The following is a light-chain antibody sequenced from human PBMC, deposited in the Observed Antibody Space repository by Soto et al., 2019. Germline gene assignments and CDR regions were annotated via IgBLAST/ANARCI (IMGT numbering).Light chain of an antibody. V-gene: IGLV1-44*01. Sequence: QSVLTQPASVSGTPGQRVTISCYGGSSNIGSNIVSWYQLLPGTAPKLLISNNNQRPSGVPDRFSGSKSGTSASLAISGLQSEDEADYYCAAWDDRLTDVRFGGGTKLTVL. CDR2: NNN. J-gene: IGLJ2*01. CDR1: SSNIGSNI. CDR3: AAWDDRLTDVR.